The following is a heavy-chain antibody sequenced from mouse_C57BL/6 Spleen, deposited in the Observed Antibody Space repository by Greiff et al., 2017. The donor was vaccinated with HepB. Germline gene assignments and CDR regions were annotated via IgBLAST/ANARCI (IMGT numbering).Heavy chain of an antibody. CDR2: INPSSGYT. Sequence: QVQLKQSGAELARPGASVKMSCKASGYTFTSYTMHWVKQRPGQGLEWIGYINPSSGYTKYNQKFKDKATLTADKSSSTAYMQLSSLTSEDSAVYYCARCVLPSRIPSYAMDYWGQGTSVTVSS. CDR3: ARCVLPSRIPSYAMDY. V-gene: IGHV1-4*01. J-gene: IGHJ4*01. D-gene: IGHD6-1*01. CDR1: GYTFTSYT.